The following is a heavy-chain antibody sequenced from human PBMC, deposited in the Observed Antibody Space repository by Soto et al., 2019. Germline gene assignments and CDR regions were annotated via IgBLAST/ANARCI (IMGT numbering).Heavy chain of an antibody. D-gene: IGHD3-10*01. CDR2: ITGSGERT. CDR3: AKEFSRLSRGSFDS. V-gene: IGHV3-23*01. CDR1: GFTFSSYA. J-gene: IGHJ4*02. Sequence: EVQLLESGGGLEQPGGSLRLSCAASGFTFSSYAMNWVRQAPGKGLQWVSGITGSGERTFYADSVKGRFTISSDNCENALYLQMSALRADDAAVYSCAKEFSRLSRGSFDSWGQGTRVTVSS.